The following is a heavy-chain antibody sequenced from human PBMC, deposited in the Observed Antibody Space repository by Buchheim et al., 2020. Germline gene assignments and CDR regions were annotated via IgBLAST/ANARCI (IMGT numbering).Heavy chain of an antibody. CDR3: ASLVVPKLPGWFDP. Sequence: QVQLQQWGAGLLKPSETLSLPCAVYGGSFSGYYWSWIRQPPGKGLEWIGEINHSGSTNYNPSLKSRVTISVDTSKNQFSLNLSSVTAADTAVYYCASLVVPKLPGWFDPWGQGTL. CDR2: INHSGST. J-gene: IGHJ5*02. CDR1: GGSFSGYY. V-gene: IGHV4-34*01. D-gene: IGHD2-2*01.